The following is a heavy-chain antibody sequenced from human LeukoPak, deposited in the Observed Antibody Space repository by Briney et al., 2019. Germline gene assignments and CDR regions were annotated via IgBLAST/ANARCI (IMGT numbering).Heavy chain of an antibody. Sequence: GGSLRLSCAASGFTFSSYEMNWVRQAPGKGLAWVGRIKSKTDGGTTDYAAPVKGRFTISRDDSENTLYLQMNSLKTEDTAIYYCTTLHLWFGENTGDNRDYWGQGTLVTVSS. CDR3: TTLHLWFGENTGDNRDY. D-gene: IGHD3-10*01. V-gene: IGHV3-15*01. CDR2: IKSKTDGGTT. CDR1: GFTFSSYE. J-gene: IGHJ4*02.